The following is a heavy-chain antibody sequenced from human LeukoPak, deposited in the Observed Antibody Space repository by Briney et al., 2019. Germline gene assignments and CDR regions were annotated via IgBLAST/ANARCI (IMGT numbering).Heavy chain of an antibody. Sequence: PSETLSLTCAVSGGSIGIEWFSWVRQTPGKGLEWIGESHQTGSTNYNPSLKSRVTISVDKSKNQFSLDFNSVTAADTAIYYCARVLDSGYSDYWGQGTLVTVSS. CDR3: ARVLDSGYSDY. CDR1: GGSIGIEW. CDR2: SHQTGST. V-gene: IGHV4-4*02. D-gene: IGHD1-26*01. J-gene: IGHJ4*02.